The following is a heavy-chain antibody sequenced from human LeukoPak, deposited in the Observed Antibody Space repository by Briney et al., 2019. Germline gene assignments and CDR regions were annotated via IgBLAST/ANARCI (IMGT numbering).Heavy chain of an antibody. CDR1: GGSFSGYY. Sequence: SETLSLTCAVYGGSFSGYYWSWIRQPPGKGLEWIGEINHSGSTNYNPSLKSRVTISVDTSKNQFSLKLSSVTAADTAVYYCGAAAAINDGGGQGTLVTVSS. J-gene: IGHJ4*02. D-gene: IGHD6-13*01. CDR3: GAAAAINDG. V-gene: IGHV4-34*01. CDR2: INHSGST.